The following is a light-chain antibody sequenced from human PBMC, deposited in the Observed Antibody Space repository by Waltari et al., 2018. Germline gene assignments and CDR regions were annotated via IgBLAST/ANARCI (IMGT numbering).Light chain of an antibody. CDR3: QQYNGYFTWT. CDR1: QNIRDW. Sequence: DVQMTQSPSTLSASVGDRVTITCRASQNIRDWLAWSQQRPGKAPRLLIYGASTLQTGVPARFSGSGSGTEFTLTINSLQPDDFATYYCQQYNGYFTWTFGQGTKVEIK. CDR2: GAS. V-gene: IGKV1-5*01. J-gene: IGKJ1*01.